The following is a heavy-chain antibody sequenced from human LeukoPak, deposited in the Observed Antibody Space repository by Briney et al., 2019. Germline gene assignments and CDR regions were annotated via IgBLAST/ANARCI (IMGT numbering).Heavy chain of an antibody. CDR1: GFTFSSYA. CDR2: ISGSGGST. J-gene: IGHJ4*02. D-gene: IGHD3-10*01. V-gene: IGHV3-23*01. Sequence: PGGSLRLSCAASGFTFSSYAMSWVRQAPGKGLEWVSAISGSGGSTYYADSVKGRFTISRDNSKNTLYLQMNSLRAEDTAVYYRARVRSLLWFGELNYWGQGTLVTVSS. CDR3: ARVRSLLWFGELNY.